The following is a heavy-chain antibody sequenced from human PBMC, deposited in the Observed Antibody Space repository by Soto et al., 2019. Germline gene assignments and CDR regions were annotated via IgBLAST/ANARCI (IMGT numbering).Heavy chain of an antibody. J-gene: IGHJ3*02. CDR2: ISSSSSYI. CDR1: VFTFSSYS. CDR3: CFWSGYAHAFDI. Sequence: PGGSLRLSCAASVFTFSSYSMNWVRQAPGKGLEWVSSISSSSSYIYYADSVKGRFTISRDNAKNSLYLQMNSLRAEDTAVYYCCFWSGYAHAFDIWGQGTMVTVSS. D-gene: IGHD3-3*01. V-gene: IGHV3-21*01.